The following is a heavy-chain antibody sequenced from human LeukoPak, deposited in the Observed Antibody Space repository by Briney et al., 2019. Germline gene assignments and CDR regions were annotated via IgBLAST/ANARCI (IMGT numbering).Heavy chain of an antibody. D-gene: IGHD3-22*01. CDR2: ISYDGSNK. J-gene: IGHJ4*02. CDR3: ASGDPYYYGSSGYPY. CDR1: GFTFSSYA. V-gene: IGHV3-30*04. Sequence: GGSLRLSCAASGFTFSSYAMHWVRQAPGKGLEWVAVISYDGSNKYYADSVKGRFTISRDNSKNTLYLQMNSLRAEDTAVYYCASGDPYYYGSSGYPYWGQGTLVTVSS.